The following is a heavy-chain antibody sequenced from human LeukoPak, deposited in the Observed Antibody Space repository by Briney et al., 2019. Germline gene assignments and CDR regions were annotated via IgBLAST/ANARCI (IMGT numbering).Heavy chain of an antibody. D-gene: IGHD5-12*01. CDR1: GFTFSSYA. Sequence: PGGSLRLSCAASGFTFSSYAMHWVRQAPGKGLEWVAVISYDGSNKYYADSVKGRFTISRDNSKNTLYLQMNSLRAEDTAVYYCARDCLADMVATRDGSGCFGYWGQGTLVTVSS. CDR2: ISYDGSNK. CDR3: ARDCLADMVATRDGSGCFGY. J-gene: IGHJ4*02. V-gene: IGHV3-30*04.